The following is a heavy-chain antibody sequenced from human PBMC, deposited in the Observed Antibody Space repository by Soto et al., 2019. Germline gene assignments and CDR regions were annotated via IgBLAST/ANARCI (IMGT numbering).Heavy chain of an antibody. Sequence: SETLSLTCAVYGGSFSGYYWSWIRQPPGKGLEWIGEINHSGSTNYNPSLKSRVTISVDTSKNQFSLKLSSVTAADTAVYYCASCFVWFGELEGAFDIWGQGTMVTVSS. J-gene: IGHJ3*02. D-gene: IGHD3-10*01. CDR3: ASCFVWFGELEGAFDI. CDR2: INHSGST. V-gene: IGHV4-34*01. CDR1: GGSFSGYY.